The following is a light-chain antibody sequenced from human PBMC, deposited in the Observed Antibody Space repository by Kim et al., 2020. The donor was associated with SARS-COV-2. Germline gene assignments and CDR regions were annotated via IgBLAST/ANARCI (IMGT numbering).Light chain of an antibody. CDR2: KVS. CDR3: MDATHWPPYS. J-gene: IGKJ2*01. CDR1: QSLVHSDGITY. Sequence: DVVMTQSPLSLPVTLGQPASISCRSSQSLVHSDGITYLSWFHQRPGQSPRRLIYKVSDRDSGVPDRFSGSGSGTDFTLKISRVEAEDVGVYYCMDATHWPPYSFGQGTKLGDQ. V-gene: IGKV2-30*02.